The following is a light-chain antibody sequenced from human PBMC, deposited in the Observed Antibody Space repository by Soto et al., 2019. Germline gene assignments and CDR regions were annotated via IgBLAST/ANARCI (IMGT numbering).Light chain of an antibody. CDR2: GSN. CDR1: SSNIGGNP. J-gene: IGLJ3*02. V-gene: IGLV1-44*01. Sequence: QSVLPQTPSASGTPGQTVTISCSGGSSNIGGNPVDWYQQFPGTAPKLLIYGSNQRPSGVPDRFSGSKSGTSASLAIRGLQSEDEADYYCATWDANVCGVVFGGGTKLTVL. CDR3: ATWDANVCGVV.